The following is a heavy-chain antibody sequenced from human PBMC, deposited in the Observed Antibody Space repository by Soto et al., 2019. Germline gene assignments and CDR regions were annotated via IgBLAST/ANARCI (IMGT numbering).Heavy chain of an antibody. CDR1: GNTFTSYD. CDR3: ARGRASGSYYLLDY. V-gene: IGHV1-8*01. D-gene: IGHD3-10*01. J-gene: IGHJ4*02. Sequence: ASVKVSCKXSGNTFTSYDINWVRQATGHGLEWMGWINPNSGNIGYAQKFQGRVTMTRDTAIRTAYMEVSRLRSDDTAVYYYARGRASGSYYLLDYWGQGTLVTVSS. CDR2: INPNSGNI.